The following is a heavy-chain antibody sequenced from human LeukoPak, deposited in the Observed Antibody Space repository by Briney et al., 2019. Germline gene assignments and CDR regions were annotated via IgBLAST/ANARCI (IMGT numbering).Heavy chain of an antibody. Sequence: SETLSLTCAVSGGSIMTTNWWSWVRQPPGKGLEWIGEVDLKGATNYNPSLESRVSMSIDTSNNQMSLKLTSVIAADTAFYYCTRESGAFSPFGFWGQGTLVTVSS. V-gene: IGHV4-4*02. J-gene: IGHJ4*02. CDR2: VDLKGAT. D-gene: IGHD1-26*01. CDR3: TRESGAFSPFGF. CDR1: GGSIMTTNW.